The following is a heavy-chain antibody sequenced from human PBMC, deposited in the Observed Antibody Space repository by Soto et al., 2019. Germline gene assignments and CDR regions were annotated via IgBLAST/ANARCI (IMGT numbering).Heavy chain of an antibody. D-gene: IGHD5-18*01. CDR2: IIPIFGTA. V-gene: IGHV1-69*06. CDR1: GGTFSSYA. CDR3: ARDRGYSYGTFDY. J-gene: IGHJ4*02. Sequence: SVKVSCKASGGTFSSYAISWVRQAPGQGLEWMGGIIPIFGTANYAQKFQGRVTITADKSTSTAYMELSSLRSEDTAVYYCARDRGYSYGTFDYWGQGTLVTVSS.